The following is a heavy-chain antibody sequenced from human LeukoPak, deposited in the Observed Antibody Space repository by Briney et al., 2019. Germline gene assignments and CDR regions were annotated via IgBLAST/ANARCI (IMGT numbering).Heavy chain of an antibody. J-gene: IGHJ2*01. CDR2: ISYDGSNK. CDR1: GFTFSSYG. V-gene: IGHV3-30*18. CDR3: AKEDVAGYAWYFDL. Sequence: GGSLRLSCAASGFTFSSYGMHWVRQAPGKGLEWVAVISYDGSNKYYADSVKGRFTISRDNSKNTLYLQMNSLRAEDTAVYYCAKEDVAGYAWYFDLWGRGTLVTVSS. D-gene: IGHD5-12*01.